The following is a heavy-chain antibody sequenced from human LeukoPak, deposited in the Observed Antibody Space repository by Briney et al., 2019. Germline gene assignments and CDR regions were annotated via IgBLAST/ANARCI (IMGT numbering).Heavy chain of an antibody. CDR3: ARGGDRPFDP. V-gene: IGHV4-31*03. D-gene: IGHD3-16*01. Sequence: SETLSLTCTVSGGSISSGGYYWSWIRQHPGKGLEWIGYIYYSGSTYYNPSLKSRVTISVDTSKNQFSLKLSSVTAADTAVYYCARGGDRPFDPWGQGTLVTVSS. J-gene: IGHJ5*02. CDR1: GGSISSGGYY. CDR2: IYYSGST.